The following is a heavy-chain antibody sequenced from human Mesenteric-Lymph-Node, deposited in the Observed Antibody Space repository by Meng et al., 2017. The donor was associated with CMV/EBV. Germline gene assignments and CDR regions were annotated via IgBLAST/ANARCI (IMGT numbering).Heavy chain of an antibody. CDR2: FDPEDGET. CDR1: TLTELS. D-gene: IGHD2-2*01. J-gene: IGHJ4*02. V-gene: IGHV1-24*01. Sequence: TLTELSMHWVRQAPGKGLEWMGGFDPEDGETIYAQKFQGRVTMTEDTSTDTAYMELSSLRSEDTAVYYCATVPYCSSTSCYYYFDYWGQGTLVTVSS. CDR3: ATVPYCSSTSCYYYFDY.